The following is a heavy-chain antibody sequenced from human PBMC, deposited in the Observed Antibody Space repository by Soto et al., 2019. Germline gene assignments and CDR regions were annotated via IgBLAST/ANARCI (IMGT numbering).Heavy chain of an antibody. V-gene: IGHV2-70*04. CDR2: IDWDDDK. Sequence: SGPTLVNPTQTLTLTCTFSGFSLSTSGMRVSWIRQPPGKALEWLARIDWDDDKFYSTSLKTRLTISKDTSKNQVVLTMTNMDPVDTATYYCTQTYYDILNGSGWFDPWGQGTLVTVSS. J-gene: IGHJ5*02. CDR3: TQTYYDILNGSGWFDP. CDR1: GFSLSTSGMR. D-gene: IGHD3-9*01.